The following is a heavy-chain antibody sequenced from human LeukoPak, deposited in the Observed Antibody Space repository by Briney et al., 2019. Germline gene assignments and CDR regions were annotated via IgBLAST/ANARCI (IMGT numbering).Heavy chain of an antibody. Sequence: GGSLRLSCAASGFTFSSYAMSWVRQAPGKGLEWVAVIWYDGSNKYYADSVKGRFTISRDSSKNTLYLQMNSLRAEDTAVYYCAKAANYDKPYYFDYWGQGTLVTVSS. CDR1: GFTFSSYA. J-gene: IGHJ4*02. V-gene: IGHV3-33*06. D-gene: IGHD3-9*01. CDR3: AKAANYDKPYYFDY. CDR2: IWYDGSNK.